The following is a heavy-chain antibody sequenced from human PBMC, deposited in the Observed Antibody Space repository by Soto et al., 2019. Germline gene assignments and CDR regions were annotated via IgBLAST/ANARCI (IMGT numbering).Heavy chain of an antibody. CDR2: INPSGGST. J-gene: IGHJ4*02. CDR1: GNTFSSYY. V-gene: IGHV1-46*01. CDR3: ARGPEETSGYYCVPLLY. D-gene: IGHD3-22*01. Sequence: QVQLVQSGAEVKKPGASVKVSCKASGNTFSSYYTHWVRQAPGQGLEWMGIINPSGGSTSYAQKFQGRVTMTRDTPTSTVYMELSSLRSEDTAVYFCARGPEETSGYYCVPLLYRGQGPLVTVSS.